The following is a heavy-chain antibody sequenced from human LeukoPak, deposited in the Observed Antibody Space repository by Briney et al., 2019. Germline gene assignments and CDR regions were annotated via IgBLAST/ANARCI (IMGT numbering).Heavy chain of an antibody. CDR2: IKQDGSEK. CDR3: ARLRMVRGYYFDY. Sequence: GGSLRLSCAPSGFTFSSYWMSWVRQAPGKGLEWVANIKQDGSEKYYVDSVEGRFTLSRDNAKNALYLQMNSLRADDTAVYYCARLRMVRGYYFDYWGQGTLVTVSS. CDR1: GFTFSSYW. J-gene: IGHJ4*02. D-gene: IGHD3-10*01. V-gene: IGHV3-7*03.